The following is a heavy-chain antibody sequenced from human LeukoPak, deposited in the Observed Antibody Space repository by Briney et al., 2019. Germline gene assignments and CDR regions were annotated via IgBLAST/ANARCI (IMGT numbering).Heavy chain of an antibody. CDR1: GFTFSSYA. CDR2: ISGSGGSK. Sequence: PGGSLRLSCAASGFTFSSYAMSWVRQAPGKGLEGVSDISGSGGSKYYADTAKGRFTISRDNSKNTMYLQLNSRRAEDTAVYYCAKSHVNTGYNHYFDYWGQGTLVTVSS. CDR3: AKSHVNTGYNHYFDY. V-gene: IGHV3-23*01. J-gene: IGHJ4*02. D-gene: IGHD5-18*01.